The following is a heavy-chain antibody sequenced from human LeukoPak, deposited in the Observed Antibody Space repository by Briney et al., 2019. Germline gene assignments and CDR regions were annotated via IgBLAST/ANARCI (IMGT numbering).Heavy chain of an antibody. V-gene: IGHV4-34*01. D-gene: IGHD6-19*01. CDR2: INHSGST. J-gene: IGHJ4*02. CDR3: ARVYPVAGDFDY. Sequence: SETLSLTCAVYGGSFSGYYWSWIRQPPGKGLEWIGEINHSGSTNYNPSLKSRVTISVDTSKNQFSLKLSSVTAADTAVYYCARVYPVAGDFDYWGQGTLVTVSS. CDR1: GGSFSGYY.